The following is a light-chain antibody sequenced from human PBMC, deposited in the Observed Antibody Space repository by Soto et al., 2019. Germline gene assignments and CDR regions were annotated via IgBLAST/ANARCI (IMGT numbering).Light chain of an antibody. CDR2: DAS. CDR1: QDIATY. Sequence: DIQMTQSPSSLSASVGNRVTVTCQASQDIATYLNWYQQKPGKAPNLLIYDASSRATGIPERFSGSGSGTDFTLTITRLEPEDFAVYFCQQYDVSPITFGLGTRLEIK. J-gene: IGKJ5*01. CDR3: QQYDVSPIT. V-gene: IGKV1-33*01.